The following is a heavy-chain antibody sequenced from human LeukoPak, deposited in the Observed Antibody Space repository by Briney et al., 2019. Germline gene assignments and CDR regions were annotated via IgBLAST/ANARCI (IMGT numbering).Heavy chain of an antibody. J-gene: IGHJ4*02. Sequence: PGGSLRLSCAASGFTFSSYAMHWVRQAPGKGLEWVAVISYDGSNKYYADSVKGRFTISRDNSKNTLYLQMNSLRAEDTAVYYCAGSSIVGATPFDYWGQGTLVTVSS. CDR3: AGSSIVGATPFDY. V-gene: IGHV3-30-3*01. CDR1: GFTFSSYA. CDR2: ISYDGSNK. D-gene: IGHD1-26*01.